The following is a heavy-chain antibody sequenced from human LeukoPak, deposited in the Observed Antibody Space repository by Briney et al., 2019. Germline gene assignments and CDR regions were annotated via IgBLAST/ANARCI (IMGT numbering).Heavy chain of an antibody. CDR1: GGSINSGGYS. CDR3: ARTKKVDHGDYENYFDY. D-gene: IGHD4-17*01. CDR2: IYYSGAT. Sequence: MPSETLSLTCAVSGGSINSGGYSWSWIRQPPGKGLEWIGYIYYSGATYYNPSLKGRLTISIATSKNQFSLKLSSVTAADTAMYYCARTKKVDHGDYENYFDYRGQGTRVTVSS. J-gene: IGHJ4*02. V-gene: IGHV4-30-4*07.